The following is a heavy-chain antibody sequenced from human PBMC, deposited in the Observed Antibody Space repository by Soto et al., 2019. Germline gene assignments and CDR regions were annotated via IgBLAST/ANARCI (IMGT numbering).Heavy chain of an antibody. CDR1: GYTFTSYD. J-gene: IGHJ4*02. D-gene: IGHD6-13*01. CDR2: MNPNSGNT. CDR3: AREHSSSWRFDY. Sequence: GASVKVSCKASGYTFTSYDINWVRQATGQGLEWMGWMNPNSGNTGYAQKFQGRVTMTRNISISTAYMELSSLGSEDTAVYYCAREHSSSWRFDYWGQGTLVTVSS. V-gene: IGHV1-8*01.